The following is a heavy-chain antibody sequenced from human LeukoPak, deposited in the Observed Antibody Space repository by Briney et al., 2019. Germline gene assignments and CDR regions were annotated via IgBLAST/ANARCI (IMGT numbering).Heavy chain of an antibody. J-gene: IGHJ6*02. CDR1: GFTFSGYD. V-gene: IGHV3-48*04. CDR2: TSSSSSTI. Sequence: GGSLRLSCAASGFTFSGYDMSWVRQAPGKGLEWVSYTSSSSSTIYYADSVRSRFTISRDNAKNSLYLQMNSLRAEDTAVYYCARLRYYGMDVWGQGTTVTVSS. CDR3: ARLRYYGMDV.